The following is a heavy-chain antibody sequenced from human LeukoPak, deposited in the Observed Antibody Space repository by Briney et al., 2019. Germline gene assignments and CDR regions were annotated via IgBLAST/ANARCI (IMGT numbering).Heavy chain of an antibody. CDR2: IYHSGST. D-gene: IGHD6-6*01. J-gene: IGHJ3*02. CDR1: GYSISSGYY. V-gene: IGHV4-38-2*02. Sequence: SETLSLTCTVSGYSISSGYYWGWIRQPPGKGLEWIGSIYHSGSTYYNPSLKSRVTISVDTSKNQFSLKLSSVTAADTAVYYCAREVYKVDAFDIWGQGTMVTVSS. CDR3: AREVYKVDAFDI.